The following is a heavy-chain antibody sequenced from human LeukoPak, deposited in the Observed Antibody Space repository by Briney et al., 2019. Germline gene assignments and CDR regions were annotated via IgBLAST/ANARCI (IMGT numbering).Heavy chain of an antibody. V-gene: IGHV4-59*01. D-gene: IGHD6-19*01. CDR2: IYYSGST. CDR3: ARVPRIAVAGPNWFDP. CDR1: GGSISSYY. J-gene: IGHJ5*02. Sequence: SETLSLTCTVSGGSISSYYWSWIRQPPGKGLEWIGYIYYSGSTNYNPSLKSRVTISVDTSKNQFSLKLSSVTAADTAVYYCARVPRIAVAGPNWFDPLGQGTLVTVSS.